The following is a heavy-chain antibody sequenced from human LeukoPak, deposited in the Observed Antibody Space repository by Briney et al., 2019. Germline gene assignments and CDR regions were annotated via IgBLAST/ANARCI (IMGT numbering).Heavy chain of an antibody. CDR3: ATASY. Sequence: SETLSLTCAVYGGSFSGYYWSWIRQPPGKGLEWIGEINHSGSTNYNPSLKSRVTISVDTSKTEFSLKLSSVTGEDTAVYCCATASYWGQGTLVTVSS. V-gene: IGHV4-34*01. D-gene: IGHD4/OR15-4a*01. CDR1: GGSFSGYY. J-gene: IGHJ1*01. CDR2: INHSGST.